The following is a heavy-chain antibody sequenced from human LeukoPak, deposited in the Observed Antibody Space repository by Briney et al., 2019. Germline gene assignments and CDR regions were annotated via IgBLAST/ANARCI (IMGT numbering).Heavy chain of an antibody. J-gene: IGHJ4*02. CDR1: GFTFSSYA. Sequence: GSLRLSCAASGFTFSSYAMTWVRQAPGKGLEWVSGISGSGGTTYYADSVKGRFTSSRDNSINTLFLQMNSLRAEDTALYYCAKRRGYSGYDKGEFDCWGQGTLVTVSS. V-gene: IGHV3-23*01. D-gene: IGHD5-12*01. CDR2: ISGSGGTT. CDR3: AKRRGYSGYDKGEFDC.